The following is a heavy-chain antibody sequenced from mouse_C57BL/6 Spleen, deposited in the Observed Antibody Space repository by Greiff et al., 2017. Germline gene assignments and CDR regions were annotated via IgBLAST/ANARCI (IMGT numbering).Heavy chain of an antibody. CDR2: IYPGSGST. CDR3: ARGGITTVVGYFDV. D-gene: IGHD1-1*01. Sequence: QVQLQQPGAELVKPGASVTMSCKASGYTFTSYWITWVKQRPGQGLEWIGDIYPGSGSTNYNEKFKSKATLTVDTSSSTAYMQLSSLTSEDSAVXYCARGGITTVVGYFDVWGTGTTVTVSS. J-gene: IGHJ1*03. V-gene: IGHV1-55*01. CDR1: GYTFTSYW.